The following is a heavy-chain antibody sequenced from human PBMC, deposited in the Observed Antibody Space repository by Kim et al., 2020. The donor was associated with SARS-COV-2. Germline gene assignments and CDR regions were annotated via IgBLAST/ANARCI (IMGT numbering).Heavy chain of an antibody. CDR2: INHSGST. V-gene: IGHV4-34*01. D-gene: IGHD2-2*01. Sequence: SETLSLTCAVYGGSFSGYYWSWIRQPPGKGLEWIGEINHSGSTNYNPSLKSRVTISVDTSKNQFSLKLSSVTAADPAVYYCARGIQLYFPFDYWGQGTLV. CDR3: ARGIQLYFPFDY. J-gene: IGHJ4*02. CDR1: GGSFSGYY.